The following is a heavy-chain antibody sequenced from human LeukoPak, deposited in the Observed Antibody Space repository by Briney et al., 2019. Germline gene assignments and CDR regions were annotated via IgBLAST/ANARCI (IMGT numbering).Heavy chain of an antibody. Sequence: KTGGSVRLSCVVSGFTFSGYWMTWVRQAPGEGLEWVSSISSSSSYIYYADSVKGRFTISRDNAKNSLYLQMNSLRAEDTAVYYCARDHPYSSSSFDYWGQGTLVSVSS. D-gene: IGHD6-13*01. CDR1: GFTFSGYW. CDR2: ISSSSSYI. V-gene: IGHV3-21*01. CDR3: ARDHPYSSSSFDY. J-gene: IGHJ4*02.